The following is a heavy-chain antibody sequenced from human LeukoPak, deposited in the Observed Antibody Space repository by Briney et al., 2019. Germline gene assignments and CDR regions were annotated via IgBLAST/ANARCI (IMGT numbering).Heavy chain of an antibody. V-gene: IGHV3-9*01. Sequence: PGRSLRLSCAASGFTFDDYVMHWVRQAPGKGLEWVSGITWNSDTIAYADSVKGRFTISRDNAKNSLYLQMNSLRAEDTAVYYCARDMGYSYGYSYFDHWGQGTLVTVSS. CDR3: ARDMGYSYGYSYFDH. J-gene: IGHJ4*02. CDR2: ITWNSDTI. CDR1: GFTFDDYV. D-gene: IGHD5-18*01.